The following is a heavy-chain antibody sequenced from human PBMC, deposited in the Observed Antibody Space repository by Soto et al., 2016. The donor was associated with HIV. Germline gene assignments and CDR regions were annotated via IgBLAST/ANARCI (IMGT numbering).Heavy chain of an antibody. CDR2: ISGSGSST. V-gene: IGHV3-23*01. D-gene: IGHD1-26*01. J-gene: IGHJ4*02. Sequence: EVQLLESGGGLVQPGGSLRLSCAASGFSFSTYAVSWVRQAPGKGLEWVASISGSGSSTYYADSVKGRFTISRDNSKNTLYVQMNSLRAEDTALYYCTKDLPGRPVGARGRDYFDYWGQGTLATVSS. CDR3: TKDLPGRPVGARGRDYFDY. CDR1: GFSFSTYA.